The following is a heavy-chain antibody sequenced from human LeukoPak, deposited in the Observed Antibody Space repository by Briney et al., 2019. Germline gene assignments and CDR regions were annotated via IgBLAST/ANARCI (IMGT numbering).Heavy chain of an antibody. CDR2: INPSGGST. D-gene: IGHD3-3*01. V-gene: IGHV1-46*01. Sequence: VKVSCKASGYTFTSYYMHWVRQAPGQGLEWMGIINPSGGSTSYAQKFQGRVTMTRDTSTSTVYMELSSLRSEDTAVYYCARVTYYDFWSGPGYFDYWGQGTLVTVSS. CDR3: ARVTYYDFWSGPGYFDY. J-gene: IGHJ4*02. CDR1: GYTFTSYY.